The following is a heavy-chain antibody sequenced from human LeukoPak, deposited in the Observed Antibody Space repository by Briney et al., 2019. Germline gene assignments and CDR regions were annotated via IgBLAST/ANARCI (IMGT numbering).Heavy chain of an antibody. D-gene: IGHD1-26*01. CDR3: ARVAGVGATENWFDP. V-gene: IGHV4-38-2*02. CDR2: IYHSGST. J-gene: IGHJ5*02. CDR1: GYSISSGYY. Sequence: PSETLSLTCTVSGYSISSGYYWGWIRQPPGKGLEWIGSIYHSGSTYYNPSLKSRVTISVDTSKNQFSLKLSSVTAADTAVYYCARVAGVGATENWFDPWGQGTLVTVSS.